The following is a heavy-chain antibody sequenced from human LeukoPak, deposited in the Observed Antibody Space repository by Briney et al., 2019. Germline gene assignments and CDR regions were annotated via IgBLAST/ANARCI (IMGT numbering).Heavy chain of an antibody. J-gene: IGHJ4*02. V-gene: IGHV3-30*04. CDR3: ARGGRAVAGNFDY. Sequence: GGSLRLSCAASGFTFSSYAMHWVRQAPGKGLEWVAVISYDGSNKYYADSVKGRFTISRDNSKNTLYLQMNSLRAEDTAVYYCARGGRAVAGNFDYWGQGTLVTVSS. CDR1: GFTFSSYA. CDR2: ISYDGSNK. D-gene: IGHD6-19*01.